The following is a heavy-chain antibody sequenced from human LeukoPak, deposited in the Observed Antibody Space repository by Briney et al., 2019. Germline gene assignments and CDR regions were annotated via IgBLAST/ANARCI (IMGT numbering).Heavy chain of an antibody. V-gene: IGHV1-2*02. J-gene: IGHJ4*02. CDR1: GYTFTGYY. D-gene: IGHD5-12*01. Sequence: GASVKVSCKASGYTFTGYYMHWVRQAPGQGLEGMGWINPNSGGTNYAQKFQGRVTMTRDTSISTAYMELSRLRSDDTAVYYCARVSGYDYAGFDYWGQGTLVTVSS. CDR2: INPNSGGT. CDR3: ARVSGYDYAGFDY.